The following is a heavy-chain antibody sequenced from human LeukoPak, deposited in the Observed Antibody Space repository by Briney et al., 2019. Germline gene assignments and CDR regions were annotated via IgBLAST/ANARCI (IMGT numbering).Heavy chain of an antibody. J-gene: IGHJ6*03. D-gene: IGHD6-13*01. CDR1: GFTFSSYS. CDR2: ISSSSSAI. V-gene: IGHV3-48*01. Sequence: GGSLRLSCAASGFTFSSYSMNWVRQAPGKGLEWVSYISSSSSAIYYADSVKGRFTISRDNAKNSLYLQMNSLRAEDTAVYYCARKGAAAGPGGGYYYYYMDVWGKGTTVTVSS. CDR3: ARKGAAAGPGGGYYYYYMDV.